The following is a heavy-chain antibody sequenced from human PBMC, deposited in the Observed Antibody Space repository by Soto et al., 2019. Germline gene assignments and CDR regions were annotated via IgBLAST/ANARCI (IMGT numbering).Heavy chain of an antibody. CDR3: ARGAFCGGAPGCRDLDV. D-gene: IGHD2-21*01. V-gene: IGHV1-18*01. J-gene: IGHJ6*02. Sequence: QIQLVQSGGEVKKPGASVKVSCKSSGYTFISHSITWVRQAPGQGLEWMGRISAYNGNTNYAQKLQGRVTMTTVTATSTAYMELRSLRSDDTAVYYCARGAFCGGAPGCRDLDVWGQGTTVTVSS. CDR1: GYTFISHS. CDR2: ISAYNGNT.